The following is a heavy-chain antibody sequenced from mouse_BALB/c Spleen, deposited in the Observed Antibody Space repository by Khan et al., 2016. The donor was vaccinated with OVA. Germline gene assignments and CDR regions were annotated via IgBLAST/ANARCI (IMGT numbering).Heavy chain of an antibody. Sequence: QVQLKESGAELARPGASVRMSCKASGYTFTSNTMHWVKQRPGQGLEWIGYINPRSGYTNYNQNFKDKATLTADKSSSTAYMQLSSLTSEDTAVYYCAERTTGYTMNYWGQGTSVTVSS. J-gene: IGHJ4*01. V-gene: IGHV1-4*01. CDR3: AERTTGYTMNY. D-gene: IGHD2-14*01. CDR2: INPRSGYT. CDR1: GYTFTSNT.